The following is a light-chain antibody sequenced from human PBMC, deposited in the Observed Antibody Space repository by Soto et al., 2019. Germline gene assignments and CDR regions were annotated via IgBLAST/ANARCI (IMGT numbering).Light chain of an antibody. CDR3: SSFTTTTALVV. Sequence: QSVLTQPASVSRSPGQSITISCTGTSSDVGSYNYVSWYQQHPGKAPKLMIYEVSYRPSGVSNRFSASKSGNTASLTISGLQAEDEADYYCSSFTTTTALVVFGGGT. V-gene: IGLV2-14*01. CDR1: SSDVGSYNY. J-gene: IGLJ2*01. CDR2: EVS.